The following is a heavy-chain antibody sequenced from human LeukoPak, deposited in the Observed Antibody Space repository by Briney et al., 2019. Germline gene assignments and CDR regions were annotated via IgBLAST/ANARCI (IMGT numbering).Heavy chain of an antibody. D-gene: IGHD2-2*01. CDR1: GGSLSGYY. CDR2: INHSGST. V-gene: IGHV4-34*01. CDR3: ARVDCSSTSCYRLVVDY. J-gene: IGHJ4*02. Sequence: SETLSLTCAVYGGSLSGYYWSWIRQPPGKGLEWIGEINHSGSTNYNPSLKSRVTISVDTSKNQFSLKLSSVTAADTAVYYCARVDCSSTSCYRLVVDYWGQGTLVTVSS.